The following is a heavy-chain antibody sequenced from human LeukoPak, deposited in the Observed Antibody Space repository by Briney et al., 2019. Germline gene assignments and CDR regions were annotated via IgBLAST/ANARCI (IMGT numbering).Heavy chain of an antibody. D-gene: IGHD6-13*01. J-gene: IGHJ4*02. CDR3: ARVVLTAAADYFDY. CDR2: IYSGGST. CDR1: RFTVSSNY. V-gene: IGHV3-66*01. Sequence: PGGSLRLSCAASRFTVSSNYMSWVRQAPGKGLEWVSVIYSGGSTYYADSVKGRFTISRDNSKNTLYLQMNSLRGEDTAVYYCARVVLTAAADYFDYWGQGTLVTVSS.